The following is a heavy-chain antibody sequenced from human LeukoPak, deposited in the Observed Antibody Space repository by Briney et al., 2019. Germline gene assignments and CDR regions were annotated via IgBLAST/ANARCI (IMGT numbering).Heavy chain of an antibody. J-gene: IGHJ3*02. Sequence: SETLSLTCAVYGGSFSGYSWSWIRQPPGKRLEWIGEIDHSGSTNYNPSLKSRVTISVDTSKNQFSLKLSSVTAADTAVYYCARGDIVVVVAATDDAFDIWGQGTMVTVSS. CDR3: ARGDIVVVVAATDDAFDI. D-gene: IGHD2-15*01. CDR2: IDHSGST. V-gene: IGHV4-34*01. CDR1: GGSFSGYS.